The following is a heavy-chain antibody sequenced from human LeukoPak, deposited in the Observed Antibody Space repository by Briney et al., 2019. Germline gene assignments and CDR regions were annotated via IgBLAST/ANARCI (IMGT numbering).Heavy chain of an antibody. CDR1: GGTFSSYA. CDR2: IIPIFGTA. V-gene: IGHV1-69*13. Sequence: SVKVSCKASGGTFSSYAISWVRQAPGQGLEWMGGIIPIFGTANYAQKFQGRVTITADESTSTAYMELSSLRSEDTAVYYCAARDFIVGASSFDYWGQGTLVTVSS. CDR3: AARDFIVGASSFDY. J-gene: IGHJ4*02. D-gene: IGHD1-26*01.